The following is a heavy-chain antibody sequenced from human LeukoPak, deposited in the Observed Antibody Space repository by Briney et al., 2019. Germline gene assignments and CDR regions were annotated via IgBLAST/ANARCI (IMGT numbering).Heavy chain of an antibody. CDR3: ARRSIAVAGMPLFDY. Sequence: SETLSLTCTVSGGSISSSSYYWGWIRQPPGKGLEWIGSIYYSGSTYYNPSLKSRVTISVDTSKNQFSLKLSSVTAADTAVYYCARRSIAVAGMPLFDYWGQGTLVTVSS. J-gene: IGHJ4*02. D-gene: IGHD6-19*01. CDR2: IYYSGST. CDR1: GGSISSSSYY. V-gene: IGHV4-39*07.